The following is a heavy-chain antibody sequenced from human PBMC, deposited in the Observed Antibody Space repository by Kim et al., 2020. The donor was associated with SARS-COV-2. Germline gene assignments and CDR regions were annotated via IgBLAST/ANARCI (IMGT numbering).Heavy chain of an antibody. V-gene: IGHV3-30*01. CDR3: ARDYSPYGDYDNWFDP. D-gene: IGHD4-17*01. J-gene: IGHJ5*02. Sequence: SVKGRFTISRDNSKNTLYLQMNSLRAEDTAVYYCARDYSPYGDYDNWFDPWGQGTLVTVSS.